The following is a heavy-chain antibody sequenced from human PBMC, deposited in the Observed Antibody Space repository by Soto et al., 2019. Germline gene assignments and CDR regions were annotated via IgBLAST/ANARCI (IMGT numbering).Heavy chain of an antibody. Sequence: GASVKVSCKVSGYTLTELSMHWVRQAPGKGLEWMGGFDPEDGETIYAQKFQGRVTMTEDTSTDTAYMELSSLRSEDTAVYYCATGKGYYYDSSGYYVVEGTNLGYWG. J-gene: IGHJ4*01. V-gene: IGHV1-24*01. CDR2: FDPEDGET. CDR3: ATGKGYYYDSSGYYVVEGTNLGY. D-gene: IGHD3-22*01. CDR1: GYTLTELS.